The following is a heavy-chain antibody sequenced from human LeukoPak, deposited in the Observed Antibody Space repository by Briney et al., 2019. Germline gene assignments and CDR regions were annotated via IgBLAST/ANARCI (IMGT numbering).Heavy chain of an antibody. J-gene: IGHJ5*02. CDR3: ARNHIVVVTASLDP. CDR1: GGTFSSYA. Sequence: SVKVSCKASGGTFSSYAISWVRQAPGQGPEWMGGIIPIFGTANYAQKFQGRVTITADESTSTAYMELSSLRSEDTAVYYCARNHIVVVTASLDPWGQGTLVTVSS. D-gene: IGHD2-21*02. CDR2: IIPIFGTA. V-gene: IGHV1-69*13.